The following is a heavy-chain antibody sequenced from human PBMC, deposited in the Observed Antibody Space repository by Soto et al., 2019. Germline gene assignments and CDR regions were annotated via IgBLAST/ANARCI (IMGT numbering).Heavy chain of an antibody. CDR3: AREYSNSPEAFDS. J-gene: IGHJ4*02. CDR2: IYSTGRT. CDR1: GGSVNSDDYY. Sequence: ETLSLTCTVSGGSVNSDDYYWSWIRQPPGKGLEWIGYIYSTGRTNYNPSLMSRVTISLDTSRNQFSLKLSSVTAADTAVFYCAREYSNSPEAFDSWGQGTLVTVSS. V-gene: IGHV4-61*08. D-gene: IGHD1-26*01.